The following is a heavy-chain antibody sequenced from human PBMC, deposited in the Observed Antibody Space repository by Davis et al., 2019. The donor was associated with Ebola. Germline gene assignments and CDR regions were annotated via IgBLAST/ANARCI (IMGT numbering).Heavy chain of an antibody. D-gene: IGHD5-12*01. CDR3: ARVDIVTTNFFDP. CDR2: INHSGST. CDR1: GGSFSGYY. V-gene: IGHV4-34*01. J-gene: IGHJ5*02. Sequence: MPSETLSLTCAVYGGSFSGYYWSWIRQPPGKGLEWIGEINHSGSTNYNPSLKSRVTISVDTSKNQFSLKLSSVTAADTAVYYCARVDIVTTNFFDPWDQGTLVTVSS.